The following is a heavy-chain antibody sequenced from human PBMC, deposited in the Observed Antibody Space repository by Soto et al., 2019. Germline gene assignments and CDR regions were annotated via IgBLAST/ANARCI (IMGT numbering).Heavy chain of an antibody. J-gene: IGHJ6*02. CDR3: ARDLGVMYYYGMDV. V-gene: IGHV3-21*01. Sequence: GGSLRLSCAASGFTFSSYSMNWVRQAPGKGLEWVSSISSSSSYIYYADSVKGRFTISRDNAKNSLYLQMNSLRAEDTAVYYCARDLGVMYYYGMDVWGQGTTVTVSS. CDR2: ISSSSSYI. CDR1: GFTFSSYS. D-gene: IGHD3-16*01.